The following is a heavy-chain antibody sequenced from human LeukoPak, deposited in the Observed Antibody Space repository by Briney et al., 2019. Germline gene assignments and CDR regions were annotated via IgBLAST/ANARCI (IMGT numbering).Heavy chain of an antibody. V-gene: IGHV1-2*02. Sequence: ASVKVSCKASGYTFTGNYMHWVRQAPGQGLEWMGWINPNSGGTNYAQKFQGKVTMTRDTSIGTAYMELNRLRSDDTAVYYCARGSYDSSDFEYFHHWGQGTLVTVSS. CDR3: ARGSYDSSDFEYFHH. CDR2: INPNSGGT. J-gene: IGHJ1*01. CDR1: GYTFTGNY. D-gene: IGHD3-22*01.